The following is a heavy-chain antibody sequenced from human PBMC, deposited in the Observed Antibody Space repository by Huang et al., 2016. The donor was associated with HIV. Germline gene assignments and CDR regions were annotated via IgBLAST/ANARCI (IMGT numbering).Heavy chain of an antibody. D-gene: IGHD6-19*01. CDR2: VYDSGNT. Sequence: QVRLQESGPGLVKPSETLSLICTVSGDSVSSHYWGWIRHPPGKGHEWIGTVYDSGNTKNNPRLKDRITISVDTSKNGFSLNITSVSAADTAMYFCVRDQGRLAVGGIDNWFDPWGQGALVTVSS. J-gene: IGHJ5*02. CDR1: GDSVSSHY. V-gene: IGHV4-59*02. CDR3: VRDQGRLAVGGIDNWFDP.